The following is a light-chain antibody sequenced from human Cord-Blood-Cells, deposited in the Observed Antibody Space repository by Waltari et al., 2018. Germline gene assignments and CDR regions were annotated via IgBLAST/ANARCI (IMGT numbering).Light chain of an antibody. CDR1: QSISSW. Sequence: DIQMPQSPSTLPASVGDSVTITCRASQSISSWLAWYQQKPGKAPKLLIYKASSLESGVPSRFSGSGSGTEFTLTISSLQPDDFATYYCQQYNSYWTFGQGTKVEIK. J-gene: IGKJ1*01. V-gene: IGKV1-5*03. CDR2: KAS. CDR3: QQYNSYWT.